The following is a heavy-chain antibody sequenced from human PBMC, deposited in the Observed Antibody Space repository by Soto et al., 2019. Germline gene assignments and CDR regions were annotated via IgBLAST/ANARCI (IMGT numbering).Heavy chain of an antibody. Sequence: QVRLVGFGGGGVQPGRSLRPSGTPSGFSFSSFARYWCPQPPGKGLGGVAVISHDGTNKHYADSVKGRVTVSRDNSNHSLDLQLNSLRGEDTAMYYCARDMYSSDYFVKWFEPWGQGTLVTVSS. D-gene: IGHD6-19*01. CDR1: GFSFSSFA. CDR3: ARDMYSSDYFVKWFEP. J-gene: IGHJ5*02. CDR2: ISHDGTNK. V-gene: IGHV3-30-3*01.